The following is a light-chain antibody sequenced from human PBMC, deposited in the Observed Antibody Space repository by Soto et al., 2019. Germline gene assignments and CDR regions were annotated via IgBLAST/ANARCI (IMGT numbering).Light chain of an antibody. CDR1: INDIGGYNY. Sequence: QSALTQPASVSGSPGQSITISCTGTINDIGGYNYVSSYQQHPGKVPKLLIYDVSNRPSGVSGRFSGSKSGNTASLTIAGLQADDEADYHCSSYTRSDTLIFGGGTQLTVL. CDR2: DVS. CDR3: SSYTRSDTLI. V-gene: IGLV2-14*03. J-gene: IGLJ2*01.